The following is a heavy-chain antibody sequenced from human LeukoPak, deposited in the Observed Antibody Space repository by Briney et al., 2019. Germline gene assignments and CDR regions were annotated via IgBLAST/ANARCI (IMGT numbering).Heavy chain of an antibody. J-gene: IGHJ4*02. CDR3: ARAPGPERYSSGWYGGAFDY. V-gene: IGHV3-7*05. CDR2: IKQDASEK. Sequence: GGSLRLSCAASGFTFSSTWMSWVRQHPRKGLEWGANIKQDASEKYYVDSVKGRFTMSRDNAKNSLYLQMNILRAEDTAVYYCARAPGPERYSSGWYGGAFDYWGQGTLVTVSS. CDR1: GFTFSSTW. D-gene: IGHD6-19*01.